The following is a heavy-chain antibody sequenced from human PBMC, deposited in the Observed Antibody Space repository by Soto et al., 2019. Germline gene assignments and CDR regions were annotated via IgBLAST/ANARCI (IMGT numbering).Heavy chain of an antibody. Sequence: EVQLLDSGGGLVQPGGSLRLSCEASGFTFSSYAMHWVRQAPGKGLEWVSTVSGAALNTYYADSVKGRFTISRDSSKTTLYPQVTSLRAADTAVYYCAKDLWSGRGGGIDYWGQGTLVTVAS. CDR3: AKDLWSGRGGGIDY. J-gene: IGHJ4*02. CDR2: VSGAALNT. V-gene: IGHV3-23*01. CDR1: GFTFSSYA. D-gene: IGHD3-3*01.